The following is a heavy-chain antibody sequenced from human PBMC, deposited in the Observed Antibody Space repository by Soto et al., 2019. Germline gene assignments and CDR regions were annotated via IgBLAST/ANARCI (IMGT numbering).Heavy chain of an antibody. CDR2: IHYSGTT. V-gene: IGHV4-59*01. Sequence: PSETLSLTCTVSGTSISSYYWSWIRQPPGKGLEWIANIHYSGTTDYNPSLASRVTLSVDTSKNQFSLKMTSVTAADRAMYFCARYNSYAIDYWGRGTLVTVSS. CDR1: GTSISSYY. D-gene: IGHD2-8*01. CDR3: ARYNSYAIDY. J-gene: IGHJ4*02.